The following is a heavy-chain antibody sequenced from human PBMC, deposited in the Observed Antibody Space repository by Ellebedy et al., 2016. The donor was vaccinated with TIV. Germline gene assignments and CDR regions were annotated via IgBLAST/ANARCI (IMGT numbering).Heavy chain of an antibody. V-gene: IGHV1-18*01. CDR3: ARDEGGEGSMIVVVHFDY. CDR1: GYTFTSYG. J-gene: IGHJ4*01. Sequence: AASVKVSCKASGYTFTSYGISWVRQAPGQGLEWKGWISAYNGNTNYAQKLQGRVTMTTDTSTNTAYMELRSLISDDTAVYYCARDEGGEGSMIVVVHFDYWGHGTLVTVSS. CDR2: ISAYNGNT. D-gene: IGHD3-22*01.